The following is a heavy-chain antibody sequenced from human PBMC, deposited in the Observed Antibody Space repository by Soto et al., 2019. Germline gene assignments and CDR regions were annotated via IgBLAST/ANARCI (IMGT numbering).Heavy chain of an antibody. CDR2: ISSSSSYI. CDR1: GFTFSSYS. D-gene: IGHD2-15*01. V-gene: IGHV3-21*01. CDR3: ARRAIGGVVVAARADFDY. J-gene: IGHJ4*02. Sequence: EVQLVESGGGLVKPGGSLRLSCAASGFTFSSYSMNWVRQAPGKGLEWVSSISSSSSYIYYADSVKGRFTISRDNAKNSLYLQMNSLRAEDTAVYYCARRAIGGVVVAARADFDYWGQGTLVTVSS.